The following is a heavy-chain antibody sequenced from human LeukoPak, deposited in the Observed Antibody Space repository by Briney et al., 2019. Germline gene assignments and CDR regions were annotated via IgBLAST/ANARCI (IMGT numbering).Heavy chain of an antibody. D-gene: IGHD2-15*01. Sequence: ASVKVSCKASGYTFTSYDINWVRQAIGQGLEWMGWMNPNSGNTGYAQKFQGRVTMTRNTSISTAYMELSSLRSEDTAVYYCARGGPEYCSGGSCYGVWFDPWGQGTLVTVSS. CDR3: ARGGPEYCSGGSCYGVWFDP. V-gene: IGHV1-8*01. CDR1: GYTFTSYD. CDR2: MNPNSGNT. J-gene: IGHJ5*02.